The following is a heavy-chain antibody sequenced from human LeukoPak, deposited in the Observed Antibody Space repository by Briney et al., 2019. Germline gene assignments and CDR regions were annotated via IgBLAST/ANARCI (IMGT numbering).Heavy chain of an antibody. CDR2: IIPIFGAA. CDR3: AREDCSGGSCYPYYYGMDV. CDR1: GGTFSSYA. J-gene: IGHJ6*04. D-gene: IGHD2-15*01. V-gene: IGHV1-69*06. Sequence: SVKVSCKASGGTFSSYAISWVRQAPGQGLEWMGGIIPIFGAANYAQKFQGRVTITADKSTSTAYMELSSLRSEDTAVYYCAREDCSGGSCYPYYYGMDVWGKGTTVTVSS.